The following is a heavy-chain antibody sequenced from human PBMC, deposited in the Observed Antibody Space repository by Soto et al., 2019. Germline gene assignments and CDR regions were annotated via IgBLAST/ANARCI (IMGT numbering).Heavy chain of an antibody. CDR3: ARERSPPGPDYYDSSGYYILDY. Sequence: LRLSCAASGFTFSSYAMHWVRQAPGKGLEWVAVISYDGSNKYYADSVKGRFTISRDNSKNTLYLQMNSLRAEDTAVYYCARERSPPGPDYYDSSGYYILDYWGQGTLVTVSS. D-gene: IGHD3-22*01. CDR1: GFTFSSYA. V-gene: IGHV3-30-3*01. CDR2: ISYDGSNK. J-gene: IGHJ4*02.